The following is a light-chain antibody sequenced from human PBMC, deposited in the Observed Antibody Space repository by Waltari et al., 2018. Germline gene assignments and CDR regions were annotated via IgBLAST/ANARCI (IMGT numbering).Light chain of an antibody. CDR2: GAS. V-gene: IGKV3-20*01. CDR3: QQYDSSRGMYT. CDR1: QSVTRSY. J-gene: IGKJ2*01. Sequence: EIVLTQSPGTLSLSPGERATLSCRASQSVTRSYIAWYQQKPGQAPRLLIYGASSGATGVPDRFSGSGSGTDFILTISTLEPEDFAVYYCQQYDSSRGMYTFGQGTKLEI.